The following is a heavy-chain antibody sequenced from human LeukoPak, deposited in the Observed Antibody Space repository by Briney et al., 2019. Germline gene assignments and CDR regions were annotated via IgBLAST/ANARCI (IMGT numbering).Heavy chain of an antibody. V-gene: IGHV3-23*01. CDR1: GFTFSSYA. D-gene: IGHD3-22*01. CDR3: AKDLDDSSGYYDY. J-gene: IGHJ4*02. CDR2: ISGSGGST. Sequence: GGSLRLSXAASGFTFSSYAMSWVRQSPGKGLEWVSAISGSGGSTYYADSVKGRFTISRDNSKNTLYLQMNSLRAEDTAVYYCAKDLDDSSGYYDYWGQGTLVTVSS.